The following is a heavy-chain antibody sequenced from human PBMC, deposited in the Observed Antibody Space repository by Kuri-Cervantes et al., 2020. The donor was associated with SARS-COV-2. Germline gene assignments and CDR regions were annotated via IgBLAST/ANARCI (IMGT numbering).Heavy chain of an antibody. Sequence: GGSLRLSCAASGFTFDDYAMHWVRQAPGKGLEWVSGISWNSGSIGYADSVKGRFTISRDNAKNSLYLQMNSLRAEDTAVYYCARDVTVATLGAFDIWGQGTMVTVSS. CDR1: GFTFDDYA. V-gene: IGHV3-9*01. CDR3: ARDVTVATLGAFDI. J-gene: IGHJ3*02. CDR2: ISWNSGSI. D-gene: IGHD4-17*01.